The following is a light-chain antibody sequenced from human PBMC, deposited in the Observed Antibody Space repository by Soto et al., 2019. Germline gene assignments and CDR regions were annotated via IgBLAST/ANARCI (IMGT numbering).Light chain of an antibody. CDR2: GAS. CDR1: QNVGTK. V-gene: IGKV3-15*01. J-gene: IGKJ2*01. Sequence: EIVMTQSPATLSVSPGERATLSCRASQNVGTKLAWYQQKPGQAPRLLIYGASTRATDIPARFSGSGSGTEFTLTISSLQSEDFAVYYCQQRSNWPYTFGQGTKLEIK. CDR3: QQRSNWPYT.